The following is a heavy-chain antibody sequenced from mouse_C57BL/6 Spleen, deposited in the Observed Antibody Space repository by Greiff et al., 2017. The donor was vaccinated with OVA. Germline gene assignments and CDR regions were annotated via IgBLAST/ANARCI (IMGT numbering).Heavy chain of an antibody. J-gene: IGHJ1*03. Sequence: VQLQQSGPELVKPGASVKISCKASGYTFTDYYMNWVKQSHGKSLEWIGDINPNNGGTSYNQKFKGKATLTVDKSSSTAYMELRSLTSEDSAVYYCATYYDYSYFDVWGTGTTVTVSS. D-gene: IGHD2-4*01. V-gene: IGHV1-26*01. CDR1: GYTFTDYY. CDR2: INPNNGGT. CDR3: ATYYDYSYFDV.